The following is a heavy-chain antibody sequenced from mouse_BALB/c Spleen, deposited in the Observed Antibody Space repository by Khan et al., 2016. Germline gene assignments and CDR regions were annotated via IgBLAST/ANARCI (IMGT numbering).Heavy chain of an antibody. Sequence: VQLKESGTVLARPGASVKMSCKASGYTFSNYWLHWMKQRPGQGLEWIGVIYPGNTDATYNQKFKDKAELTAVASTSTAYMELSSLTNEDSAVYYCTRVDTTGYAWFAYWGQGTLVTVSA. CDR1: GYTFSNYW. CDR2: IYPGNTDA. D-gene: IGHD2-2*01. V-gene: IGHV1-5*01. J-gene: IGHJ3*01. CDR3: TRVDTTGYAWFAY.